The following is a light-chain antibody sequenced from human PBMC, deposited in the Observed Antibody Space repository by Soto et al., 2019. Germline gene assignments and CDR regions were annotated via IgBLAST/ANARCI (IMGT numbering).Light chain of an antibody. CDR1: QSTSY. J-gene: IGKJ3*01. Sequence: DIQMTQSPSSLSASLGERVTITCRTSQSTSYINWYQRKPGKAPKLLISATSNLHSEVPLRFSGSGAGTDFTLTISSLQPEDVATYYCQQSYSNHFGPGTKVEIK. CDR3: QQSYSNH. CDR2: ATS. V-gene: IGKV1-39*01.